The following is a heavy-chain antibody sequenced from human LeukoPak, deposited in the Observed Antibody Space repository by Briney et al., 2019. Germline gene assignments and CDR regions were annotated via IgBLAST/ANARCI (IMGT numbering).Heavy chain of an antibody. D-gene: IGHD6-13*01. CDR2: INAGNGNT. CDR1: GYTFTSYA. J-gene: IGHJ6*02. CDR3: ARDVEDGGSWFYYYYYGMDV. V-gene: IGHV1-3*01. Sequence: ASVKVSCKASGYTFTSYAMHWVRQAPGQRLEWMGWINAGNGNTKYSQKFQGRVTITRDTSASTAYMELSGLRSEDTAVYYCARDVEDGGSWFYYYYYGMDVWGQGTTVTVSS.